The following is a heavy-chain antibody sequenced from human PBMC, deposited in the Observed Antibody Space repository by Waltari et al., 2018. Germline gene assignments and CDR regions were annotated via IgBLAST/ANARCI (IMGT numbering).Heavy chain of an antibody. V-gene: IGHV3-7*01. D-gene: IGHD4-17*01. Sequence: EVQLVESGGDLVQPGGSLSLSCEASGFTFSSYWISWVRQAPGKGLEWVANVKQDESEEYFVDSVKGRFTISRDNAKNSLYLQMNSLRAEDTAVYYCARISGTGEYFDYWGQGTLVTVSS. CDR1: GFTFSSYW. J-gene: IGHJ4*02. CDR2: VKQDESEE. CDR3: ARISGTGEYFDY.